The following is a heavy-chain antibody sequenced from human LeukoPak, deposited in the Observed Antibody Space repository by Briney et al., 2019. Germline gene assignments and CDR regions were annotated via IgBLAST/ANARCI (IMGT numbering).Heavy chain of an antibody. Sequence: PGGSLRLSRAPSGFTFSDYYMSWIRQAPGKGLEWVSYICDSGRTIYYADSVKGRFTISRDNAKNSVYLQMNNLRAEDTAVYYCARGRLGDYDHSGYCQKWGQGTLVTVSS. V-gene: IGHV3-11*01. J-gene: IGHJ4*02. CDR1: GFTFSDYY. CDR2: ICDSGRTI. CDR3: ARGRLGDYDHSGYCQK. D-gene: IGHD3-22*01.